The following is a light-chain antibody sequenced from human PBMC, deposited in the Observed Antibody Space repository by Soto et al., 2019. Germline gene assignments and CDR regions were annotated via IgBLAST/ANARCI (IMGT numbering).Light chain of an antibody. CDR3: AAWDDRVNGVV. CDR2: TYX. CDR1: SSNIGTYT. V-gene: IGLV1-44*01. Sequence: QSVLTQPPSVSGTPGQSITISCSGSSSNIGTYTLNWYQHLPGTAPKLLFSTYXQRXXXXXXXXXGSKSGTSASLAISGLXXXXXXXYYCAAWDDRVNGVVFGGGTKLTVL. J-gene: IGLJ2*01.